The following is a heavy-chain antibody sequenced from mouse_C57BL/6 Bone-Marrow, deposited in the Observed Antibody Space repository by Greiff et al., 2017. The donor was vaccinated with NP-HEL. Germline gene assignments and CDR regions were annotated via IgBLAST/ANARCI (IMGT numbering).Heavy chain of an antibody. V-gene: IGHV14-4*01. J-gene: IGHJ2*01. CDR3: TTNGFY. CDR1: GFNIKDDY. CDR2: IDPENGDT. Sequence: EVKLMESGAELVRPGASVKLSCTASGFNIKDDYMHWVKQRPEQGLEWIGWIDPENGDTEYASKFQGKATITAYTSSNTAYLQLSSLTSEDTAVYYCTTNGFYWGQGTTLTVSS. D-gene: IGHD1-1*01.